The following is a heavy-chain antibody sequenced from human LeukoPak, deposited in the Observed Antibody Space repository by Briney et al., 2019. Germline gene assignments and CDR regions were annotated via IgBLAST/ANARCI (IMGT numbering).Heavy chain of an antibody. CDR3: ARGSVELRFGTPHHPFDY. J-gene: IGHJ4*02. D-gene: IGHD1-7*01. CDR2: IYYSGST. Sequence: SETLSLTCTVSGGSISSGDYYWSWIRQPPGKGLEWIGYIYYSGSTYYNPSLKSRVTISVDTSKNQFSLKLSSVTAADTAVYYCARGSVELRFGTPHHPFDYWGQGTLVTVS. CDR1: GGSISSGDYY. V-gene: IGHV4-30-4*01.